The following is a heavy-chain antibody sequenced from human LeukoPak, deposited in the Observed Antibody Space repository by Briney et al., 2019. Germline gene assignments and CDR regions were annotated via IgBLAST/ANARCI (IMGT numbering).Heavy chain of an antibody. V-gene: IGHV4-59*01. D-gene: IGHD2-21*02. CDR3: ARVDCGGDCYPDY. Sequence: SETLSLTCTVPGGSISSYYWSWIRQPPGKGLEWIGYIYYSGSTNYNPSLKSRVTISVDTSKNQFSLKLSSVTAADTAVYYCARVDCGGDCYPDYWGQGTLVTVSS. CDR2: IYYSGST. J-gene: IGHJ4*02. CDR1: GGSISSYY.